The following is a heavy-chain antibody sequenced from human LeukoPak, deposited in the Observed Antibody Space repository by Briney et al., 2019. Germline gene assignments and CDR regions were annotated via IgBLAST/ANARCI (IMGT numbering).Heavy chain of an antibody. Sequence: GGSLRLSCAASGFTFSSYAMHWVRQAPGKGLEWVAVISYDGSNKYYADSVKGRFTISRDNSKNTLYLQMNSLRAEDTAVYYCAKSLQWLVREVVYWGQGTLVTVSS. D-gene: IGHD6-19*01. CDR2: ISYDGSNK. V-gene: IGHV3-30-3*02. CDR3: AKSLQWLVREVVY. CDR1: GFTFSSYA. J-gene: IGHJ4*02.